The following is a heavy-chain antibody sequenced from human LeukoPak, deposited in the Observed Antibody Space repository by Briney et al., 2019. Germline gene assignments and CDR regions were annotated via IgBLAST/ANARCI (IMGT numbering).Heavy chain of an antibody. CDR3: ASLGGCSSTSCYEHNWFDP. CDR1: GGSISSSSYY. Sequence: SETLSLTCTVSGGSISSSSYYWGWIRQPPGKGLEWIGEINHSGSTNYNPSLKSRVTISVDTSKNQFSLKLSSVTAADTAVYYCASLGGCSSTSCYEHNWFDPWGQGTLVTVSS. J-gene: IGHJ5*02. V-gene: IGHV4-39*07. D-gene: IGHD2-2*01. CDR2: INHSGST.